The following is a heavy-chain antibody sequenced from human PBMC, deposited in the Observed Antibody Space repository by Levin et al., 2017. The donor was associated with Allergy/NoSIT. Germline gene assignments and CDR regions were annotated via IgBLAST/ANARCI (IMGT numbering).Heavy chain of an antibody. D-gene: IGHD3-22*01. CDR3: ARGGYYYDSSAYSGAFDI. J-gene: IGHJ3*02. CDR1: GFTFSNYA. V-gene: IGHV3-30*04. CDR2: ISYDGSNK. Sequence: GGSLRLSCAASGFTFSNYAMHWVRQVPGKGLEWVALISYDGSNKYYADSVKGRFTISRDNSKNTLYLQMNSLRAEDTAVYYCARGGYYYDSSAYSGAFDIWGQGTMVTVSS.